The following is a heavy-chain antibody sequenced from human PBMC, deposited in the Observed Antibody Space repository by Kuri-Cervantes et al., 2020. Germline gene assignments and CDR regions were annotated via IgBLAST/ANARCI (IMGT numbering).Heavy chain of an antibody. CDR1: GYTFTDYY. D-gene: IGHD2-15*01. CDR2: ISAYNGDT. CDR3: ARAGTPRSQYYYYYYMDV. Sequence: ASVKVSCKASGYTFTDYYIHWVRQAPGQGLEWMGWISAYNGDTNYAQKLQGRVTMTTDTSTSTAYMELSSLRSEDTAVYYCARAGTPRSQYYYYYYMDVWGKGTTVTVSS. J-gene: IGHJ6*03. V-gene: IGHV1-18*04.